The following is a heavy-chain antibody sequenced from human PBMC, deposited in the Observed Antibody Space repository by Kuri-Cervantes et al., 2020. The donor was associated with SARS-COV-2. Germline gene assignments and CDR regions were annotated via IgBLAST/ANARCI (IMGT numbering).Heavy chain of an antibody. CDR3: ARRIMITFGGVIVQKRGAFDI. Sequence: SETLSLTCAVYGGSFSGYYWSWIRQPPGKGLEWIGSINHSGSTYYNPSPKSRVTISVDTSKNQFSLKLSSVTAADTAVYYCARRIMITFGGVIVQKRGAFDIWGQGTMVTVSS. D-gene: IGHD3-16*02. CDR2: INHSGST. J-gene: IGHJ3*02. CDR1: GGSFSGYY. V-gene: IGHV4-34*01.